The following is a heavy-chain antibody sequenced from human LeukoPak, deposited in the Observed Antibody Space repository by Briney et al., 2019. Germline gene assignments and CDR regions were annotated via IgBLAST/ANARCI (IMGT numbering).Heavy chain of an antibody. CDR2: IIPIFGTA. V-gene: IGHV1-69*06. Sequence: AASVKVSRKASGGTFSSYAISWVRQAPGQGLEWMGGIIPIFGTANYAQKFQGRVTITADKSTSTAYMELSSLRSEDTAVYYCARKDLGIAVAGDAFDIWGQGTMGTVSS. J-gene: IGHJ3*02. CDR3: ARKDLGIAVAGDAFDI. D-gene: IGHD6-19*01. CDR1: GGTFSSYA.